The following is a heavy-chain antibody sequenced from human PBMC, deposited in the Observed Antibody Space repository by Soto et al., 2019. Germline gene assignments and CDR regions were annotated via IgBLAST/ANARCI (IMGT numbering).Heavy chain of an antibody. CDR3: ARVRCFNGLCHTADYGMDV. CDR1: GDVFRSYG. J-gene: IGHJ6*02. Sequence: VQVSCKASGDVFRSYGINWVRQAPGQGLEWMGGIIPISGTTNYAQKFQGRVAITADESTDTVYMELSRLRSEDTAVYFCARVRCFNGLCHTADYGMDVWGQGTTVTVSS. CDR2: IIPISGTT. D-gene: IGHD2-8*01. V-gene: IGHV1-69*13.